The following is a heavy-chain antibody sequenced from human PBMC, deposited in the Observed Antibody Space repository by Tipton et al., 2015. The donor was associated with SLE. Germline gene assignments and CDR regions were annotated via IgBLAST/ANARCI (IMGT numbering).Heavy chain of an antibody. CDR2: VYHTGNT. CDR1: TYSISNGHY. Sequence: TLSLTCSVSTYSISNGHYWAWVRQPPGKGLEWIGTVYHTGNTYYNPSLKSRVTISVDTSKNQFSLKLSSVTAADTAVYYCARGLGLLRQPLSYWGQGTLVTVSS. J-gene: IGHJ4*02. V-gene: IGHV4-38-2*02. D-gene: IGHD3-16*01. CDR3: ARGLGLLRQPLSY.